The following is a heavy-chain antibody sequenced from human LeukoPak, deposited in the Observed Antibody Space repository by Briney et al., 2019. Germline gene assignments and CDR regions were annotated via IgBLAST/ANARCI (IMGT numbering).Heavy chain of an antibody. Sequence: ASVKVSFKASGYTFTGYYMHWVRQAPGQGLEWMGWINPNSGGTNYAQKFQGRVTMTRDTSISTAYMELSRLRSDDTAVYYCARDWYYYDSSGTPYLDYWGQGTLVTVSS. J-gene: IGHJ4*02. CDR3: ARDWYYYDSSGTPYLDY. D-gene: IGHD3-22*01. CDR2: INPNSGGT. V-gene: IGHV1-2*02. CDR1: GYTFTGYY.